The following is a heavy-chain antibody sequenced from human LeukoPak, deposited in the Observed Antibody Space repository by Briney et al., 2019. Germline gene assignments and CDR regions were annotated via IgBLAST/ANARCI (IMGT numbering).Heavy chain of an antibody. V-gene: IGHV3-21*01. D-gene: IGHD5-24*01. CDR2: ISDTSRSV. CDR3: PRDCGRWLPCSDY. J-gene: IGHJ4*02. Sequence: GGSLRLSCAASGFAFSCYAMNWARQAAGEGLGWVSSISDTSRSVYHADSVNGRFTISRANAKNSLYLQLDSPRVEDTAVYYCPRDCGRWLPCSDYWGQGALVTVSS. CDR1: GFAFSCYA.